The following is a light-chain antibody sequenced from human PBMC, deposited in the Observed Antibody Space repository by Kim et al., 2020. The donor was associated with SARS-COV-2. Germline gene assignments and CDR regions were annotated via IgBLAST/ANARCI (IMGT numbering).Light chain of an antibody. V-gene: IGLV1-47*01. CDR1: SANIGSNS. Sequence: GQRSTMSCFGSSANIGSNSVHWYQQFPGSGPNLLIYRNDQRPSGVPDRFSGSKSGPSASLAFGGLRSEDEADYYCAVWDDSLSGQMFGGGTQLTVL. J-gene: IGLJ3*02. CDR2: RND. CDR3: AVWDDSLSGQM.